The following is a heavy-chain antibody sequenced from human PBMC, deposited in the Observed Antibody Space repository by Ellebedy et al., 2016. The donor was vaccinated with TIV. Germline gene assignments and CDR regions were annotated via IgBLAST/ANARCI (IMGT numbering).Heavy chain of an antibody. J-gene: IGHJ5*02. CDR3: VRGSRVEKWFEP. CDR2: FYFSGNT. D-gene: IGHD2-15*01. Sequence: MPSETLSLTCTVSGDSISGSFYYWGWIRQPPGKGLEWIGSFYFSGNTFYKPSLKSRVTISVDTSKKQFSLKLNSVTAADTARYYCVRGSRVEKWFEPWGQGTLVTVSS. CDR1: GDSISGSFYY. V-gene: IGHV4-39*07.